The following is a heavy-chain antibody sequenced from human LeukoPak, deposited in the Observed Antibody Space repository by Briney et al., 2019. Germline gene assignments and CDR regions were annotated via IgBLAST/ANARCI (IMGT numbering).Heavy chain of an antibody. CDR2: INLDGSEI. J-gene: IGHJ3*01. D-gene: IGHD2-15*01. CDR3: ARVACSSGFCYLSSLDL. V-gene: IGHV3-7*05. Sequence: QAGGSLRLSCAASGFAFSSNWMTWVRQAPGKWLEWVANINLDGSEIHYVDSVKGRFTISRDNADKSLYLEMNSLRVEDTAVYYCARVACSSGFCYLSSLDLWGQGTTVSVSS. CDR1: GFAFSSNW.